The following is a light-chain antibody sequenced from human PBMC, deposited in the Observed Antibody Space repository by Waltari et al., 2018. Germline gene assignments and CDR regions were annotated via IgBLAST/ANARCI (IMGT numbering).Light chain of an antibody. CDR3: SSYTTSSAPGV. V-gene: IGLV2-14*01. CDR2: EVS. CDR1: DSYVGAYAF. Sequence: QSALTQPASVSGSPGQSITISCSGPDSYVGAYAFVSWYQQHPGKAPHLLIYEVSNRPSGISNRFSASKSGNTASLTISGLQAEDEADYYCSSYTTSSAPGVFGTGTRVTVL. J-gene: IGLJ1*01.